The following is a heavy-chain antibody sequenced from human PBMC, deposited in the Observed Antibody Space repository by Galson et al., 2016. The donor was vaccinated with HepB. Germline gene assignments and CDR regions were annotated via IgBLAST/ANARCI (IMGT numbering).Heavy chain of an antibody. J-gene: IGHJ4*02. CDR1: GGSISSGYY. D-gene: IGHD2-2*01. Sequence: SETLSVTCTVSGGSISSGYYWGWIRQPPGKGLEWIGHIYYSGTATYNPSLKSRVSISVDTSNDQFSLKLNSVTAADTAVYYCARTSDLDFWGQGTLVTISS. CDR2: IYYSGTA. CDR3: ARTSDLDF. V-gene: IGHV4-39*07.